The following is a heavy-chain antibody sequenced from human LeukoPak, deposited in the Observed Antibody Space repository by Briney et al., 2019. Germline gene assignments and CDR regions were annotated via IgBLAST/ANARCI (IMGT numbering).Heavy chain of an antibody. CDR3: ARDRYYYDSSGYWDY. CDR1: GGTFSSYA. Sequence: ASVKVPCKASGGTFSSYAISWVRQAPGQGLEWMGGIIPIFGTANYAQKFQGRVTITTDESTSTAYMELSSLRSEDTAVHYCARDRYYYDSSGYWDYWGQGTLVTVSS. D-gene: IGHD3-22*01. CDR2: IIPIFGTA. J-gene: IGHJ4*02. V-gene: IGHV1-69*05.